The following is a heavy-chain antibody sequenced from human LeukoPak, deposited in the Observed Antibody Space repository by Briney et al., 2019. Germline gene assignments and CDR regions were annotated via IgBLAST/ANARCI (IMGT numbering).Heavy chain of an antibody. J-gene: IGHJ6*03. CDR3: ARVRGATRYYYYMDV. V-gene: IGHV1-8*03. D-gene: IGHD1-26*01. Sequence: ASVKVSCKASGYTFTSYDINWVRQSTGQGLEWMGWMNPNSGNTGYAQKFQGRVTITRNNSISTAYMELSSLRSGDTAVYYCARVRGATRYYYYMDVWGEGTTVTVSS. CDR1: GYTFTSYD. CDR2: MNPNSGNT.